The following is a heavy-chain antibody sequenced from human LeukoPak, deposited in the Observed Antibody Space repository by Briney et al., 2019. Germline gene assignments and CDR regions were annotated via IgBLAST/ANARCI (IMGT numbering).Heavy chain of an antibody. J-gene: IGHJ4*02. CDR3: GGVHDRSGQPSHDY. V-gene: IGHV4-61*02. CDR2: IYTSGST. D-gene: IGHD3-22*01. Sequence: PSQTLSLTCTVSGGSISSGSYYWSWIRQPAGKGLEWIGRIYTSGSTNYNPSLKSRVTISVDTSKNQFSLKLSSVTAADTAVYYCGGVHDRSGQPSHDYWGQGTLVTVSS. CDR1: GGSISSGSYY.